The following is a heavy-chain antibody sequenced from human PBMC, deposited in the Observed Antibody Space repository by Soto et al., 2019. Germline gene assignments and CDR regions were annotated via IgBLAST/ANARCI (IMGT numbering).Heavy chain of an antibody. CDR1: GYTLTSYA. J-gene: IGHJ5*02. CDR2: INAGNGNT. Sequence: TSVKVSCTASGYTLTSYAMHWVRQAPGQRLEWMGWINAGNGNTKYSQKFQGRVTITRDTSASTAYMELSSLRSEDTAVYYCARDSKISSSWFDPWGQGTLVTVSS. CDR3: ARDSKISSSWFDP. V-gene: IGHV1-3*01. D-gene: IGHD6-13*01.